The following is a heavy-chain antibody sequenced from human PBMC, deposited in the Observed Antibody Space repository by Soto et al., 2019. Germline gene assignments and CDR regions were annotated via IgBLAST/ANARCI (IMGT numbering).Heavy chain of an antibody. CDR1: GFTFSSCT. CDR2: ISPRTSHL. J-gene: IGHJ6*02. CDR3: SGCSGGACHQNYGMDV. D-gene: IGHD2-15*01. Sequence: EVHLVESGGGLVKPGGSLRLSCAVSGFTFSSCTMNWVRQAPGKGLEWVSSISPRTSHLYYSDSVTGRFTISRDNAKNSLFLQRNGLRAEDTAVYYCSGCSGGACHQNYGMDVWGQGTTVTVSS. V-gene: IGHV3-21*01.